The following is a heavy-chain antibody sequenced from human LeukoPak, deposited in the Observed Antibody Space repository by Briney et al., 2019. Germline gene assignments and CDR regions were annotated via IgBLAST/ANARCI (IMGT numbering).Heavy chain of an antibody. CDR1: GFTFSSYA. V-gene: IGHV3-21*01. CDR2: ISSSSSYI. Sequence: GGSLRLSCAASGFTFSSYAMSWVRQAPGKGLEWVSSISSSSSYIYYADSVKGRFTISRDNAKNSLYLQMNSLRAEDTAVYYCARVGLGLDYYDSSGLLGAFDIWGQGTMVTVSS. CDR3: ARVGLGLDYYDSSGLLGAFDI. D-gene: IGHD3-22*01. J-gene: IGHJ3*02.